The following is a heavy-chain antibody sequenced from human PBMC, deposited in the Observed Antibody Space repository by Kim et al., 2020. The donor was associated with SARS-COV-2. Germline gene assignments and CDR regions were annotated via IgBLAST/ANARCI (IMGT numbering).Heavy chain of an antibody. CDR3: ARDPCGGDCYHPPDY. Sequence: GGSLRLSCAASGFTFSSYSMNWVRQAPGKGLEWVSSISSSSSYIYYADSVKGRFTISRDNAKNSLYLQMNSLRAEDTAVYYCARDPCGGDCYHPPDYWGQGTLVTVSS. J-gene: IGHJ4*02. CDR2: ISSSSSYI. D-gene: IGHD2-21*02. V-gene: IGHV3-21*01. CDR1: GFTFSSYS.